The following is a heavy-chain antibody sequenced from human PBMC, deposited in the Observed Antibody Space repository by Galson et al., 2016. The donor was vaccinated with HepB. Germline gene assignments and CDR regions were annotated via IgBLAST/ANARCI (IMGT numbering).Heavy chain of an antibody. Sequence: SLRLSCAASGFSFSAYSMHWVRQAPGKGLEWMALMSFDGSNNRHADSVEGRFTISRDNSRSTLYLQMNTLRTEDSAVYYCARGRGSGAYLIDHWGPGTTVIVSS. J-gene: IGHJ6*02. V-gene: IGHV3-30*04. CDR2: MSFDGSNN. CDR3: ARGRGSGAYLIDH. D-gene: IGHD1-26*01. CDR1: GFSFSAYS.